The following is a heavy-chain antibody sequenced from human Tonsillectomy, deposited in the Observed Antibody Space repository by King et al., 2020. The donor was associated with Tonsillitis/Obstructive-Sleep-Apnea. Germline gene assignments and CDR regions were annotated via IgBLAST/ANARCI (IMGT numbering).Heavy chain of an antibody. V-gene: IGHV3-7*01. CDR1: GFTFSSYW. J-gene: IGHJ4*02. D-gene: IGHD3-3*01. CDR2: IKQDGSEK. Sequence: GQLVQSGGGLVQPGGSLRLSCAASGFTFSSYWMSWVRQAPGRGLEWVANIKQDGSEKYYVDSVKGRFTISRDNAKNSLYLQMNSLRAEDTAMYYCARDFGALNLYDYWGQGTLVTVSS. CDR3: ARDFGALNLYDY.